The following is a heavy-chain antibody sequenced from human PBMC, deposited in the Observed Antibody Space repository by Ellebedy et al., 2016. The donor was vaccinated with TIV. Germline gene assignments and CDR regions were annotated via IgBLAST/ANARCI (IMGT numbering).Heavy chain of an antibody. J-gene: IGHJ4*02. CDR2: ISSRGNTM. CDR1: GFPFSDNE. CDR3: ARAKYSDYEGFN. D-gene: IGHD5-12*01. V-gene: IGHV3-48*03. Sequence: GESLKISCAASGFPFSDNEMNWVRQAPGKGLEWVSYISSRGNTMYYADSVKGRFTTSRDNAKNALYLQMNSLRAEDTAVYYCARAKYSDYEGFNWGQGTLVTVSS.